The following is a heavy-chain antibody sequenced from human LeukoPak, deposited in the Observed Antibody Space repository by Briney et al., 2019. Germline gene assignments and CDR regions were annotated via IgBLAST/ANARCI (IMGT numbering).Heavy chain of an antibody. V-gene: IGHV3-15*01. J-gene: IGHJ4*02. CDR2: IKSKADGRAK. D-gene: IGHD4-23*01. Sequence: KPGGSLRLSCEASRFTFSSAWMSWVRQAPGKGLEWVGRIKSKADGRAKDYAAPVKGRFSVSRDDSRNIFYLQMDSLKTEDTAVYYCTTAPYDGKDYWGQGTPVTVSS. CDR1: RFTFSSAW. CDR3: TTAPYDGKDY.